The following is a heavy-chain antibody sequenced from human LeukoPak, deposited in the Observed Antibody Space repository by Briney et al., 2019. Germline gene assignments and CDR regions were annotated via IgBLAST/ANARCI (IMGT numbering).Heavy chain of an antibody. J-gene: IGHJ4*02. Sequence: GGSLRLSCAASGFTVSSNYMSWVRQAPGKGVEWVSVIYSGGSTFYADSVKGRFTISRDNSKNTLYLQMNSLRAEDTAVYYCARDSYPYYFDYWGQGTLVTVSS. CDR2: IYSGGST. D-gene: IGHD2-2*01. V-gene: IGHV3-66*01. CDR1: GFTVSSNY. CDR3: ARDSYPYYFDY.